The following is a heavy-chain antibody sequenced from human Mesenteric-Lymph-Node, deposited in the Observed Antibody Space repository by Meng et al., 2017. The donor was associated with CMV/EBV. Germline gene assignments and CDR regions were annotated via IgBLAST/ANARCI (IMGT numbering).Heavy chain of an antibody. D-gene: IGHD3/OR15-3a*01. CDR1: GGSISSNW. Sequence: LTCAVSGGSISSNWWGWVRQPPGRGLEWIGESFHDETTNYNPSLKSRVTILIDKSKNQFSLKLSSATAADTAVYYCARVDWGAFDIWGQGTLVTVSS. J-gene: IGHJ3*02. CDR3: ARVDWGAFDI. V-gene: IGHV4-4*02. CDR2: SFHDETT.